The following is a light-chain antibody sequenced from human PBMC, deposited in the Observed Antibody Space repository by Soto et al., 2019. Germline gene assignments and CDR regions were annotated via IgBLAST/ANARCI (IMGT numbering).Light chain of an antibody. CDR2: GAS. CDR1: QSVSSSY. Sequence: EIVLTQSPGTLSLSPGERATLSCRASQSVSSSYLAWYQQKPGQAPRLRIYGASSRATGIPDRFSGSGSGTAFTLTISRLEPEDFAVYYCQQYGSSRLTFGGGTKVELK. V-gene: IGKV3-20*01. J-gene: IGKJ4*01. CDR3: QQYGSSRLT.